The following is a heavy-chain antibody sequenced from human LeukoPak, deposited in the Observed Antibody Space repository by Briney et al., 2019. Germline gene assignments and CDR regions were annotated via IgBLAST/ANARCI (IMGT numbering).Heavy chain of an antibody. CDR2: ISSSTNYI. CDR1: GFTFSSYN. CDR3: ATLRTTPYYFDY. D-gene: IGHD4/OR15-4a*01. J-gene: IGHJ4*02. V-gene: IGHV3-21*01. Sequence: PGGSLRLSCAASGFTFSSYNMNWVRQAPGKGLEWVSSISSSTNYIYYADSLEGRFTISRDNAKNSLYLQMNSLTAEDTAVYYCATLRTTPYYFDYWGQGTLVTVSS.